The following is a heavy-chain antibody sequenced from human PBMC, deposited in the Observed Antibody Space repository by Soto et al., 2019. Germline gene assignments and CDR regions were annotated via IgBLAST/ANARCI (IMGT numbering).Heavy chain of an antibody. CDR2: ISPSGT. Sequence: EVQLLESGGGLVQPGESLRLSCVASKFTFSTYPMAWVRQAPRKGLEWVSGISPSGTYYADSVKGRFTISRDNSQNTLSLQMNSLRAEDTAVYYCAKEYYFGSTGAYDYWGQGTLVTVSS. V-gene: IGHV3-23*01. D-gene: IGHD3-10*01. J-gene: IGHJ4*02. CDR1: KFTFSTYP. CDR3: AKEYYFGSTGAYDY.